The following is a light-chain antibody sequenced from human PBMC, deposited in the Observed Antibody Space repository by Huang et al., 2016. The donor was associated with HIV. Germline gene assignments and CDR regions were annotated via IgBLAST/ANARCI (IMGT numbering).Light chain of an antibody. CDR2: KSS. V-gene: IGKV1-5*03. Sequence: DIQMTQSPSILSASVGDRVTITCRASHSVSTWVAWYQQKPGHPPKRLIYKSSTLESGVQSRFSGSGSGTEFTLTITSLQPDDYATYYCQQYNTFWTFGQGTKV. J-gene: IGKJ1*01. CDR1: HSVSTW. CDR3: QQYNTFWT.